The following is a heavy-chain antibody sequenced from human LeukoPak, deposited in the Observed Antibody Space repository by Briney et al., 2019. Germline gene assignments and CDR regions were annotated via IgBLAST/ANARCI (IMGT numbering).Heavy chain of an antibody. CDR1: GGSISSGSYY. CDR3: ARDAGSPFDYYYYMDV. V-gene: IGHV4-61*02. Sequence: SQTLSLTCTVSGGSISSGSYYWSWIRQPAGKGLEWIGRIYTSGSTNYNPSLKSRVTISVDTSKNQFSLKLRSVTAADTAVYYCARDAGSPFDYYYYMDVWGKGTTVTVSS. CDR2: IYTSGST. J-gene: IGHJ6*03. D-gene: IGHD3-10*01.